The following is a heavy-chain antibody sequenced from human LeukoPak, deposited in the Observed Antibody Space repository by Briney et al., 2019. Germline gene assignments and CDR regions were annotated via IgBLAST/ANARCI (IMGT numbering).Heavy chain of an antibody. J-gene: IGHJ4*02. CDR3: AKENWPTVTTAGHTYFDY. CDR1: GFTFSTYS. CDR2: ITSSSSYI. V-gene: IGHV3-21*01. Sequence: GGSLRLSCAASGFTFSTYSMTWVRQAPGKGLEWVSSITSSSSYIYYADSMKGRFTISRDNAKSSLYLQMNSLRAEDTAIYYCAKENWPTVTTAGHTYFDYWGQGTLVTVSS. D-gene: IGHD4-17*01.